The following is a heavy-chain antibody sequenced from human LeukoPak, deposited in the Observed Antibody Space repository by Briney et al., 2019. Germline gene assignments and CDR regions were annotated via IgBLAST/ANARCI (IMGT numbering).Heavy chain of an antibody. D-gene: IGHD6-13*01. J-gene: IGHJ3*02. CDR3: ASTGIDAFDI. V-gene: IGHV3-7*01. Sequence: GGSLRLSCAASGFTFSSYWMSWVRQAPGKGLEWVANIKQDGSEKYYVDSVKGRFTISRDNSKNTLYLQMNNLRAEDTAVYYCASTGIDAFDIWGQGTMVTVSS. CDR2: IKQDGSEK. CDR1: GFTFSSYW.